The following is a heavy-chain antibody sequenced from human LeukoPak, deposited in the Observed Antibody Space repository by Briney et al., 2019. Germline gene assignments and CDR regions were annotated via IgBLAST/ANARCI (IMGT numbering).Heavy chain of an antibody. J-gene: IGHJ6*02. V-gene: IGHV1-69*13. D-gene: IGHD6-6*01. CDR1: GGTFSSYA. CDR2: IIPIFGTA. CDR3: ARRGNSSSTRWDYYYYGMDV. Sequence: ASVKVSCKASGGTFSSYAISWVRQAPGQGLEWMGGIIPIFGTANYAQKFQGRVTITADESTSTAYMELSSLRSEDTAVYYCARRGNSSSTRWDYYYYGMDVWGQGTTVTVSS.